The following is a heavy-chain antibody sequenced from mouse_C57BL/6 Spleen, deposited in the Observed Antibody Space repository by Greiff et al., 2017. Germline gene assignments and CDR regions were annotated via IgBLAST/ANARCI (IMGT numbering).Heavy chain of an antibody. Sequence: EVHLVESGEGLVKPGGSLKLSCAASGFTFSSYAMSWVRQTPEKRLEWVAYISSGGDYLYYADTVKGRFTISRANARNTLYLQMSSLKSEDTAMYYCTRDPGGFAYWGQGTLVTVSA. CDR2: ISSGGDYL. CDR1: GFTFSSYA. CDR3: TRDPGGFAY. J-gene: IGHJ3*01. V-gene: IGHV5-9-1*02.